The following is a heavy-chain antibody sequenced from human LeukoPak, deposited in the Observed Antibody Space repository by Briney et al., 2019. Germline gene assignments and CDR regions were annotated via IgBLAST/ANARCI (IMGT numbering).Heavy chain of an antibody. D-gene: IGHD2-15*01. CDR2: INSDGSST. J-gene: IGHJ5*02. Sequence: GGSLRLSCAASGFTFSSYWMHWVRQAPGKGLVWVSRINSDGSSTSYADSVKGRFTISRDNAMNTLYLQMNSLRAEDTAVYYCARAWYGNWFDPWGQGTLVTVSS. CDR1: GFTFSSYW. CDR3: ARAWYGNWFDP. V-gene: IGHV3-74*01.